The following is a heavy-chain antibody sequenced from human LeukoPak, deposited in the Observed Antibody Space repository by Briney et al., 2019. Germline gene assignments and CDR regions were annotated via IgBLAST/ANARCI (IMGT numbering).Heavy chain of an antibody. CDR3: ARSLSTAGIDY. V-gene: IGHV4-38-2*01. CDR1: GYSIKTGRY. J-gene: IGHJ4*02. Sequence: SETLSLTCAVSGYSIKTGRYWGWIRQPPGKGLEWIGSIYQSGSTYYNPSLKSRITISVDKSKNQFSLNLRSLTAQDTAVYYRARSLSTAGIDYWGQGILVTVSS. CDR2: IYQSGST.